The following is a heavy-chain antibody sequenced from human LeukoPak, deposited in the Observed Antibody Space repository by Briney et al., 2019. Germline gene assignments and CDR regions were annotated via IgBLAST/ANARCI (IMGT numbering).Heavy chain of an antibody. CDR3: AKDQDVAAAGTWGSIDY. J-gene: IGHJ4*02. V-gene: IGHV3-30*18. CDR2: ISYDATYE. CDR1: GFTFSNYG. D-gene: IGHD6-13*01. Sequence: GRSLRLSCAASGFTFSNYGILWVRQAPGKGLEWVAVISYDATYEYYTYSVKGRFTISRDNSNNTLYLQMNPLRAEDTAVYYCAKDQDVAAAGTWGSIDYWGQRTLVTVCS.